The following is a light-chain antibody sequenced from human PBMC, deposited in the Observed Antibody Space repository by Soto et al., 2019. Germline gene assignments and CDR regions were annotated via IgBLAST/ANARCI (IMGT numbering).Light chain of an antibody. CDR2: GAS. J-gene: IGKJ4*01. V-gene: IGKV1-39*01. Sequence: DIQMTQSPSSLSASIGDRITITCRASQSISTYLNWYQQKPGKAPNLLIYGASTLQSGVPSRFSGRGSATDFTLTISSLQPEDCATYYCQPSFITPPLTFGGGTKVDIK. CDR1: QSISTY. CDR3: QPSFITPPLT.